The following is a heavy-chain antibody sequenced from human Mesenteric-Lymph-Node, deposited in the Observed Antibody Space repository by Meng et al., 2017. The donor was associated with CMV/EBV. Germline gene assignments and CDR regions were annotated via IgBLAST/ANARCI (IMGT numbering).Heavy chain of an antibody. D-gene: IGHD2-2*02. CDR1: GGSISSSSYY. CDR2: IYYSGST. J-gene: IGHJ5*02. CDR3: ARTIVVVPAAIVWFDP. Sequence: SETLSLTCTVSGGSISSSSYYWSWIRQHPGKGLEWIGYIYYSGSTYYNPSLKSRVTISVDTSKNQFPLKLSSVTAADTAVYYCARTIVVVPAAIVWFDPWGQGTLVTVSS. V-gene: IGHV4-31*03.